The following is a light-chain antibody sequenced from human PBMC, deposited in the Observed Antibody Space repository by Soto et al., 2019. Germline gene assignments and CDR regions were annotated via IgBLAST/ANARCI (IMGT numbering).Light chain of an antibody. CDR1: QSVDID. CDR2: GAS. V-gene: IGKV3D-15*01. J-gene: IGKJ1*01. Sequence: EIVLTQSPGILSVSPGERVTLSYRASQSVDIDLAWYQQKPGQAPRPLIYGASTRATDMPGRFRGSGAGAEFTLTISSLQSEDSAVYYCQQYRGWPRTFGQGTKVEIK. CDR3: QQYRGWPRT.